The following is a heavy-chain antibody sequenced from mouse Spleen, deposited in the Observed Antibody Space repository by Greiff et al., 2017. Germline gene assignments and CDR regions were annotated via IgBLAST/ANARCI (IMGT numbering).Heavy chain of an antibody. CDR1: GYTFTDYA. D-gene: IGHD2-4*01. Sequence: QVQLQQSGAELVRPGVSVKISCKGSGYTFTDYAMHWVKQSHAKSLEWIGVISTYYGDASYNQKFKGKATMTVDKSSSTAYMELARLTSEDSAIYYCAREGLRPYWYFDVWGAGTTVTVSS. V-gene: IGHV1S137*01. CDR3: AREGLRPYWYFDV. J-gene: IGHJ1*01. CDR2: ISTYYGDA.